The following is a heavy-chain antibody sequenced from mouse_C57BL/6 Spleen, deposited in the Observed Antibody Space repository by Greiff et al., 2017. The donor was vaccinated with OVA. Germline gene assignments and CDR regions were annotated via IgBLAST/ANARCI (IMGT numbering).Heavy chain of an antibody. Sequence: DVKLVESEGGLVQPGSSMKLSCTASGFTFSDYYMAWVRQVPEKGLEWVANINYDGSSTYYLDSLKSRFIISRDNAKNILYLQMSSLKSEDTATYYCAREGGYYGSSNYFDYWGQGTTLTVSS. CDR3: AREGGYYGSSNYFDY. J-gene: IGHJ2*01. CDR1: GFTFSDYY. CDR2: INYDGSST. D-gene: IGHD1-1*01. V-gene: IGHV5-16*01.